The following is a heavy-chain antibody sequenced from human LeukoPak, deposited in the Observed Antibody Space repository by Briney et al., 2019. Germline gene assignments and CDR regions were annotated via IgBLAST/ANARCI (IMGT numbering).Heavy chain of an antibody. CDR3: AKDSGGWSLF. J-gene: IGHJ4*02. Sequence: GGSLRLSCVASGFTFRTSEMDWVRQAPGKGLEWLSYIHDNGRPIDYADSVKRRFTISRDNANNSLYLQMTSLRVEDTAVYYCAKDSGGWSLFWGRGTLVTVSS. CDR2: IHDNGRPI. V-gene: IGHV3-48*03. D-gene: IGHD6-19*01. CDR1: GFTFRTSE.